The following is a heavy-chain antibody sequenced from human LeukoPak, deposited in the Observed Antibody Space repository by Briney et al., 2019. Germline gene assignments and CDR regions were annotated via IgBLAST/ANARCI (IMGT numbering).Heavy chain of an antibody. CDR1: GDSASSHY. Sequence: SETLSLTCTVSGDSASSHYWSWIRQSPGKGLEWLGFIHYSGSTDYNPSLRSRVSISIDTSKNQFTLNLRSVTAADSAIYYCASERSHFWYMDVWGKGTTVTVSS. D-gene: IGHD3-10*01. CDR3: ASERSHFWYMDV. V-gene: IGHV4-59*02. J-gene: IGHJ6*03. CDR2: IHYSGST.